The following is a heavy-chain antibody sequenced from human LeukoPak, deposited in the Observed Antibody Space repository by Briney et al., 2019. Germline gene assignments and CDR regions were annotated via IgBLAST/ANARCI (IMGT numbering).Heavy chain of an antibody. CDR2: INHSGST. J-gene: IGHJ5*02. CDR3: ARGIGGATNWFDP. D-gene: IGHD1-26*01. CDR1: GFTFSNYN. Sequence: GSLRLSCADSGFTFSNYNMNWVRQAPGKGLEWIGEINHSGSTNYNPPLKSRVTISVDTSKNQFSLKLSSVTAADTAVYYCARGIGGATNWFDPWGQGTLVTVSS. V-gene: IGHV4-34*01.